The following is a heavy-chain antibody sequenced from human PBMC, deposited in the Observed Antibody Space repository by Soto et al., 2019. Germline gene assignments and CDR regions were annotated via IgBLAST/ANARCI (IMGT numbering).Heavy chain of an antibody. CDR3: ARGRYGDY. CDR2: ISAHNGNT. CDR1: GYAFTTYG. Sequence: QVHLVQSGAEVKKPGASVKVSCQASGYAFTTYGITWVRQAPGQGLEWMGWISAHNGNTNYAQKLQGRVTVTRDTSTSTAYMELRSLSSDATAVYYCARGRYGDYWGQGALVTVSS. J-gene: IGHJ4*02. D-gene: IGHD1-1*01. V-gene: IGHV1-18*01.